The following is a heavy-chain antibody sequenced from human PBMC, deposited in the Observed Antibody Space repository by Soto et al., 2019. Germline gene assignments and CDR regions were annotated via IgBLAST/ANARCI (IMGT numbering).Heavy chain of an antibody. CDR3: ARDYGKSGYDYFDP. D-gene: IGHD3-22*01. J-gene: IGHJ5*02. Sequence: VASVKVSCKASEYSFTGHYLHWVRQAPGQGLEWMGWIDPKSGDTKYAPKFRDRVTMTSDTSINTAYMDLINLRYDDTAVYYCARDYGKSGYDYFDPCGQGTQVTVSS. V-gene: IGHV1-2*02. CDR2: IDPKSGDT. CDR1: EYSFTGHY.